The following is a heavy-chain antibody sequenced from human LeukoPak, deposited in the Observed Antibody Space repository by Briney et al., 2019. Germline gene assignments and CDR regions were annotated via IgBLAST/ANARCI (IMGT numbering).Heavy chain of an antibody. CDR3: ARDRNMVRGVIGD. CDR1: GFIFSSYG. CDR2: IRFDGTNK. J-gene: IGHJ4*02. D-gene: IGHD3-10*01. Sequence: GGSLRLSCAASGFIFSSYGMHWVRQAPGKGLEWVAFIRFDGTNKYYADSVKGRFTISRDNAKNSLYLQMNSLRAEDTAVYYCARDRNMVRGVIGDWGQGTLVTVSS. V-gene: IGHV3-30*02.